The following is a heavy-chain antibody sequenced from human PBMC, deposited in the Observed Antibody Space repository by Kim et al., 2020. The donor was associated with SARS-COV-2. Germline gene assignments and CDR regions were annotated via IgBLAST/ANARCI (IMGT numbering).Heavy chain of an antibody. D-gene: IGHD3-9*01. V-gene: IGHV1-46*01. CDR1: GYTFTSYY. J-gene: IGHJ4*02. CDR3: ARLPYYDILTGYPEPDY. CDR2: INPSGGST. Sequence: ASVKVSCKASGYTFTSYYMHWVRQAPGQGLEWMGIINPSGGSTSYAQKFQGRVTMTRDTSTSTVYMELSSLRSEDTAVYYCARLPYYDILTGYPEPDYWGQGTLVTVSS.